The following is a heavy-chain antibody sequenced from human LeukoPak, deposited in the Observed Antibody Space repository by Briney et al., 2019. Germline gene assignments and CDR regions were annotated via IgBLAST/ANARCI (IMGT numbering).Heavy chain of an antibody. CDR1: GFTSGGFS. J-gene: IGHJ4*02. CDR3: AREENYKVDY. V-gene: IGHV3-21*01. D-gene: IGHD1-7*01. CDR2: ISSSSGYI. Sequence: GGSLSFSFAAPGFTSGGFSLNGVGQPPGKGLEWVSSISSSSGYIYYADSVKGRFTISRDNAKKSLYLQMNSLRAEDTAVYYCAREENYKVDYWGQGTLVTVSS.